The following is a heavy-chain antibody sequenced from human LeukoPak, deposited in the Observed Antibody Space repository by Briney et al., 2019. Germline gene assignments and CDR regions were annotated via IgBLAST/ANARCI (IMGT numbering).Heavy chain of an antibody. D-gene: IGHD6-19*01. CDR3: ARDRVAGNLDAFDI. Sequence: ASVKVSCKASGYTFTSYDISWVRQAPGQGLEWMGWISAYNGNTNYAQKLQGRVTMTTDTSTSTAYMELRSLRSEDTAVYYCARDRVAGNLDAFDIWGQGTMVTVSS. V-gene: IGHV1-18*04. CDR1: GYTFTSYD. J-gene: IGHJ3*02. CDR2: ISAYNGNT.